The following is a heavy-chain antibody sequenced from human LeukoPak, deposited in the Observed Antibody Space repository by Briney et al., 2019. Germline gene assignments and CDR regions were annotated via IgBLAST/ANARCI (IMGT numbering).Heavy chain of an antibody. D-gene: IGHD6-19*01. CDR1: GDSVSSNSAA. J-gene: IGHJ6*02. Sequence: SQTLSLTCATSGDSVSSNSAAWNWIRQSPSRGLEWLGRTYYRSKWYNDYAVSVKSRITINPDTSKNQFSLQLNSVTPEDTAVYYCARAYSSGWYGYYGMDVWGQGTTVTVSS. CDR3: ARAYSSGWYGYYGMDV. V-gene: IGHV6-1*01. CDR2: TYYRSKWYN.